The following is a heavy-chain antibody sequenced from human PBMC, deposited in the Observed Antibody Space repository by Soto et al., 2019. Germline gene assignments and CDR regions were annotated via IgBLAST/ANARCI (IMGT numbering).Heavy chain of an antibody. CDR1: GFTFSSYA. CDR3: AKCDGVVIIFGSRYYSDC. Sequence: TGGSLRLSCAASGFTFSSYAMSWVRQAPGKGLEWVSTISGSGGSTYYADSVKGRFTISRDNSKNTLCLQMNSLRAEDTAVYYCAKCDGVVIIFGSRYYSDCWGQGTLVTVSS. CDR2: ISGSGGST. J-gene: IGHJ4*02. V-gene: IGHV3-23*01. D-gene: IGHD3-3*01.